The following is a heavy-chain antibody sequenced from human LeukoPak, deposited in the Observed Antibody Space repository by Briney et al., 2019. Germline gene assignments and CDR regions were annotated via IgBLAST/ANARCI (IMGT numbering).Heavy chain of an antibody. Sequence: SETLSLTCAVYGGSFSGYYWSWIRQPPGKGLEWIGEINHSGSTNYNPSLKSRVTISVDTSKNQFPLKLSSVTAADTAVYYCARGHPESHSSSWGSPEVYYFDYWGQGTLVTVSS. V-gene: IGHV4-34*01. CDR3: ARGHPESHSSSWGSPEVYYFDY. J-gene: IGHJ4*02. CDR1: GGSFSGYY. CDR2: INHSGST. D-gene: IGHD6-13*01.